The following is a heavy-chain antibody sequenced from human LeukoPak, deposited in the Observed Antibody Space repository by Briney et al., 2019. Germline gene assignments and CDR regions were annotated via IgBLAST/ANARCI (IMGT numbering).Heavy chain of an antibody. D-gene: IGHD3-10*01. CDR2: IYSGGST. CDR3: ARGTVTMVDY. CDR1: GFTVSSNY. V-gene: IGHV3-66*01. J-gene: IGHJ4*02. Sequence: PGGSLRLSCAASGFTVSSNYMSWVRQAPGRGLEWVSVIYSGGSTYYADSVKGRFTISRDNSKNTLFLQMNSLRAGATAVYYRARGTVTMVDYWGQGTLVTVSS.